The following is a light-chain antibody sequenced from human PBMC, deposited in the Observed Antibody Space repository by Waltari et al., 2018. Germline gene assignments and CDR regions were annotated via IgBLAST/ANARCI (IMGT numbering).Light chain of an antibody. CDR3: LQHNNYPLT. Sequence: DTQMTQSPSSLSASVGDRASITCRASQGIRNDLAWYQQKPGKAPKRLIYAESTLHSGVPSRFSGSGSGTEFTLTISSLQPEDFTTYYCLQHNNYPLTFGGGTKVEIK. CDR2: AES. V-gene: IGKV1-17*01. CDR1: QGIRND. J-gene: IGKJ4*01.